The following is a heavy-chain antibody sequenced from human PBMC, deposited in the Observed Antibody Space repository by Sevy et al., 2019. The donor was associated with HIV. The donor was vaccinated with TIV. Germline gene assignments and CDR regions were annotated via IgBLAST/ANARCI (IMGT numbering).Heavy chain of an antibody. CDR3: SATREYYSDSYGYFDY. V-gene: IGHV1-24*01. Sequence: ASVKVSCKASGHTLTDLSMHWVRQAPGKGFEWIGRFDPEDGERIYAQKSQGRVTMTEDKSTDTASMGLSSLRSEDTAVYYCSATREYYSDSYGYFDYWGQGTLVTVSS. CDR1: GHTLTDLS. D-gene: IGHD3-22*01. J-gene: IGHJ4*02. CDR2: FDPEDGER.